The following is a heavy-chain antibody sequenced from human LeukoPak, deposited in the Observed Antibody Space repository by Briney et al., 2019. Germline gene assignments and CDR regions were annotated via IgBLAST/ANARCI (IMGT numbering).Heavy chain of an antibody. Sequence: SVKVSCKASGGTFSSYAISWVRQAPGQGLEWMGGIIPIFGTANYAQKFQGRVTITADESTSTAYMELSSLRSEDTAVYYCGTGTYDSSGYLVYWGQGTLVTVSS. J-gene: IGHJ4*02. CDR3: GTGTYDSSGYLVY. CDR2: IIPIFGTA. CDR1: GGTFSSYA. D-gene: IGHD3-22*01. V-gene: IGHV1-69*01.